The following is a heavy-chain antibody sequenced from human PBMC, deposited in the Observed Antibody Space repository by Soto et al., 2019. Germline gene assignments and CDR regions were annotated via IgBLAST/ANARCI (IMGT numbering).Heavy chain of an antibody. J-gene: IGHJ4*02. V-gene: IGHV4-39*01. CDR3: ARHGGDCSGGRCYSDY. D-gene: IGHD2-15*01. CDR1: GGSISSNIYY. CDR2: IYYSGRT. Sequence: QLQLQESGPGLVKPSETLSLTCTVSGGSISSNIYYWGWIRQPPGKGLEWIGSIYYSGRTYHNPSLKSRITISVDTSKNQFSLMLSSVTAADTAVYYCARHGGDCSGGRCYSDYWGQGTLVTVSS.